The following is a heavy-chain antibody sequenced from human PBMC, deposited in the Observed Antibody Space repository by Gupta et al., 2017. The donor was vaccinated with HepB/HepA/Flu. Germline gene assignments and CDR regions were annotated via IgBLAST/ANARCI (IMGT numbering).Heavy chain of an antibody. CDR3: ASLGYCSSTSCYSPTSLGAFDI. CDR1: GHNFTGYD. CDR2: INPNSGGT. D-gene: IGHD2-2*01. J-gene: IGHJ3*02. Sequence: QKQQMHTSPAVQKPEASVTLSRPASGHNFTGYDMHGVRHAPGQGLEWMGWINPNSGGTNYAQKFQGRVTMTRDTSISTAYMELSRLRSDDTAVYYCASLGYCSSTSCYSPTSLGAFDIWGQGTMVTVSS. V-gene: IGHV1-2*02.